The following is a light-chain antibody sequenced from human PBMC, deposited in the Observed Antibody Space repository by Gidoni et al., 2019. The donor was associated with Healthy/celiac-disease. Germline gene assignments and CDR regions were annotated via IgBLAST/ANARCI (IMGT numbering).Light chain of an antibody. CDR3: QQFNSYLT. Sequence: AIQFTQSPSSLSASVGDRVTITCRASQGISSSLAWYQQKPGKAPKLLIYDASSWESGVPSRFSDSGSGTDFTLTISSLQPEDFAAYYCQQFNSYLTFGQGTRLEIK. CDR2: DAS. J-gene: IGKJ5*01. V-gene: IGKV1-13*02. CDR1: QGISSS.